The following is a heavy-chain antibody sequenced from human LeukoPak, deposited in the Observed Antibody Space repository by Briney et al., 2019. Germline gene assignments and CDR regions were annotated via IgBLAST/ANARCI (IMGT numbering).Heavy chain of an antibody. CDR1: GFTFDDYG. CDR3: ARNLGLDI. J-gene: IGHJ3*02. CDR2: INWNGDST. V-gene: IGHV3-20*04. Sequence: GGSLRLSCAASGFTFDDYGMNWVRQAPGKGLEWVSGINWNGDSTGYADSVKGQFTVSRDNAKNSLFLQMNNLRAEDTALYYCARNLGLDIWGQGTMVTVSS.